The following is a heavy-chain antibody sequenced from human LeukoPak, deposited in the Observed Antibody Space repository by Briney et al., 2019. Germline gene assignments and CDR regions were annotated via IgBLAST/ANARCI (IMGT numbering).Heavy chain of an antibody. CDR2: INHSGST. CDR1: GGSFSGYY. V-gene: IGHV4-34*01. D-gene: IGHD3-16*02. Sequence: ASETLSLTCAVYGGSFSGYYWSWIRQPPGKGLEWIGEINHSGSTNYNPSLKSRVTISVDTSKNQFSLKLSSVTAADTAVYYCATSSRIRGSYRYSHYYYYMDVWGKGTTVTVSS. CDR3: ATSSRIRGSYRYSHYYYYMDV. J-gene: IGHJ6*03.